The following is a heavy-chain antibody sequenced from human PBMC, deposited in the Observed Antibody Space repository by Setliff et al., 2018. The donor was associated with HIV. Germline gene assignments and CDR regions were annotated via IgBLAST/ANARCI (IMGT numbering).Heavy chain of an antibody. Sequence: ASVKVSCKASGYTFTSYGISWVRQAPGQGLEWMGWLRTGTGDTSYSEKFQGRLTITRDTSANTAYMELSNLRSEDTAIYYCLRRATATEVFDYWGQGTLVTVSS. CDR1: GYTFTSYG. D-gene: IGHD6-13*01. CDR2: LRTGTGDT. CDR3: LRRATATEVFDY. J-gene: IGHJ4*02. V-gene: IGHV1-18*01.